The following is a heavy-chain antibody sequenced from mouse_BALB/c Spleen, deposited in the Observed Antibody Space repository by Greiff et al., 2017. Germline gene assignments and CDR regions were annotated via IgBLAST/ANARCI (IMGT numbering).Heavy chain of an antibody. CDR2: ISSGGSYT. D-gene: IGHD2-14*01. V-gene: IGHV5-6*01. J-gene: IGHJ3*01. Sequence: EVHLVESGGDLVKPGGSLKLSCAASGFTFSSYGMSWVRQTPDKRLEWVATISSGGSYTYYPDSVKGRFTISRDNAKNTLYLQMSSLKSEDTAMYYCARDRYDGFAYWGQGTLVTVSA. CDR1: GFTFSSYG. CDR3: ARDRYDGFAY.